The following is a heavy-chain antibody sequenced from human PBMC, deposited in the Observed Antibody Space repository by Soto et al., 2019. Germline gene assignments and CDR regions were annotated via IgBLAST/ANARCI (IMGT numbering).Heavy chain of an antibody. D-gene: IGHD4-4*01. Sequence: GASVKVSCKASGYTFTSYDINWVRQATGQGLEWMGWMNPNSGNTGYAQKFQGRVTMTRNTSISTAYMELSSLRSEDTAVYYCARGQHLTTVTNYYYYYYMDVWGKGTTVTVSS. V-gene: IGHV1-8*01. CDR2: MNPNSGNT. CDR1: GYTFTSYD. J-gene: IGHJ6*03. CDR3: ARGQHLTTVTNYYYYYYMDV.